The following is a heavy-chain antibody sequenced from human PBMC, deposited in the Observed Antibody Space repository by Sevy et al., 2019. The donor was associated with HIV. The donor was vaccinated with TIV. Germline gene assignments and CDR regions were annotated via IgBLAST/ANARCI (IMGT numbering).Heavy chain of an antibody. CDR1: GFPFSSYA. CDR2: TGGRGGVT. Sequence: GGSLRLSCAASGFPFSSYAMNWVRQGPGKGLEWVSATGGRGGVTYYADSVKGRFTISRDNSKNTLYLQMDSLRAEDTAVYYCAKDVVAVVGDAFDVWGQGTMVTVSS. V-gene: IGHV3-23*01. J-gene: IGHJ3*01. CDR3: AKDVVAVVGDAFDV. D-gene: IGHD2-15*01.